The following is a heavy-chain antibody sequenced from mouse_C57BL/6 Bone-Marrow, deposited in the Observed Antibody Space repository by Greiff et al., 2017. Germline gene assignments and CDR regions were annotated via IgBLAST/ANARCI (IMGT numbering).Heavy chain of an antibody. J-gene: IGHJ1*03. D-gene: IGHD1-1*01. CDR3: ARRTYGSFWYFDV. V-gene: IGHV1-55*01. CDR2: IYPGSGST. Sequence: QVQLQQSGAELVKPGASVKMSCKASGYTFTSYWITWVKQRPGQGLEWIGDIYPGSGSTNYNEKFKSKATLTVDTSSSTAYMQLSSLTSEDSAVYYCARRTYGSFWYFDVWGTGTTVTVSS. CDR1: GYTFTSYW.